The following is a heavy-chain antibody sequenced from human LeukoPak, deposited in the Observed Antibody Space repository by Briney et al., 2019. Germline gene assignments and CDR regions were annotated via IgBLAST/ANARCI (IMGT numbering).Heavy chain of an antibody. CDR1: GFTFSSYG. J-gene: IGHJ4*02. Sequence: GGSLRLSCAASGFTFSSYGMHWVRQAPGKGLEWVAVISYDGSNKYYADSVKGRFTISRDNSKNTLYLQMNTLRAEDTAVYYCARDVSLDFWGQGTLVTVSS. V-gene: IGHV3-30*03. CDR3: ARDVSLDF. CDR2: ISYDGSNK.